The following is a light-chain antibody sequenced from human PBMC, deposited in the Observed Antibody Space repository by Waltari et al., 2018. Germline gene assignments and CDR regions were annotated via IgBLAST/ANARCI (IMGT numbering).Light chain of an antibody. J-gene: IGKJ1*01. CDR2: GAS. Sequence: EIVLTQSPGTLSLSPGETATLSCRASLSVTSNYLAWYQQKPGQAPRLLISGASSRATGIPDRFSGSGSGTDFTLTISRLETEDFAVYHCQQYGSSPWTFGQGTKVEIK. CDR1: LSVTSNY. V-gene: IGKV3-20*01. CDR3: QQYGSSPWT.